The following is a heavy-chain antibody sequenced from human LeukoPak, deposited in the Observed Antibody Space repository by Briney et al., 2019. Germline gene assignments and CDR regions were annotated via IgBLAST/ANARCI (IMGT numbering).Heavy chain of an antibody. D-gene: IGHD5-18*01. CDR3: ARGSWDLYSHGPNWYSDL. V-gene: IGHV4-34*01. CDR2: ITPGGST. Sequence: SETLSLTCAVYRGSFSGFFWTWFRQPPGKGLEWFGDITPGGSTNYNSSLKSRLSMSLDSSRDQFSLKLSPVTAADTAVYYCARGSWDLYSHGPNWYSDLWGLGTLVIVSS. CDR1: RGSFSGFF. J-gene: IGHJ2*01.